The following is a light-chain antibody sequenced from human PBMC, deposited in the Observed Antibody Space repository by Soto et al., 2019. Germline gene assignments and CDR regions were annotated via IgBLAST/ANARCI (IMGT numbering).Light chain of an antibody. CDR3: QQYNNWPPIT. V-gene: IGKV3-15*01. CDR2: GAS. CDR1: QGVSGN. J-gene: IGKJ5*01. Sequence: EIVITQSPATLSVSPGERATLSCRASQGVSGNLAWYQQKPGQAPRLLIYGASTRANGIPARFSGSGSGTELTLTISSLQSEDFAVYYCQQYNNWPPITFGQGTRLEIK.